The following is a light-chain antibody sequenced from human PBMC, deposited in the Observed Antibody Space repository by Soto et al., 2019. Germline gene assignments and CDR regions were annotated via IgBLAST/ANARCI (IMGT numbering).Light chain of an antibody. CDR1: QSVLYSSNNKNY. CDR3: QHYYETPST. V-gene: IGKV4-1*01. CDR2: WAS. Sequence: DIVMTQSPDSLAVSLGERATINCKSSQSVLYSSNNKNYLAWYQQKPGQAPKLLISWASTRESGVPDRFSGSGSGTDFTLTISSLQAEDVAVYYCQHYYETPSTIGQGTKLEIK. J-gene: IGKJ2*01.